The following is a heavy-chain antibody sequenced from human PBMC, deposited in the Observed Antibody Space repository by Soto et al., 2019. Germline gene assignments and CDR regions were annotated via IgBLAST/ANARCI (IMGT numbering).Heavy chain of an antibody. J-gene: IGHJ3*02. CDR3: ARNQSDAFDI. CDR1: GGSISSGGYY. V-gene: IGHV4-31*03. CDR2: IYYSGST. Sequence: LSLTCTVSGGSISSGGYYWSWIRQHPGKGLEWIGYIYYSGSTYYNPSLKSRVTISVDTSKNQFSLKLSSVTAADTAVYYCARNQSDAFDIWGQGTMVTVSS.